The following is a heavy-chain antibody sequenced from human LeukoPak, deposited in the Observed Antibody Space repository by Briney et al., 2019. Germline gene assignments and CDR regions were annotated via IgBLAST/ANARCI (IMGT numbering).Heavy chain of an antibody. Sequence: ASETLSLTCTVSGGSISGYYWSWIRQPPGKGLEWIGEINHSGSTNYNPSLRSRVTVSVHTSKNQLSLKLSSVTAADTAVYYCARQWLVSPLFDYWGQGTLVTVSS. CDR3: ARQWLVSPLFDY. V-gene: IGHV4-34*01. CDR1: GGSISGYY. D-gene: IGHD6-19*01. J-gene: IGHJ4*02. CDR2: INHSGST.